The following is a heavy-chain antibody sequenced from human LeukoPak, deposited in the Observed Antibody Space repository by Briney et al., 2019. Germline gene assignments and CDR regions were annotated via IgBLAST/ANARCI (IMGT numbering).Heavy chain of an antibody. CDR2: INKDGSEK. J-gene: IGHJ5*02. V-gene: IGHV3-7*01. CDR3: AREGGNDWYSGWFDP. CDR1: GFTFSSYW. D-gene: IGHD3-9*01. Sequence: PGGSLRLSCTASGFTFSSYWMSWVRQAPGKGLEWVAHINKDGSEKKYVDSVKGRFTISRDNAKNSLYLQMNSLRAEDTALYYCAREGGNDWYSGWFDPWGQGTLVTVSS.